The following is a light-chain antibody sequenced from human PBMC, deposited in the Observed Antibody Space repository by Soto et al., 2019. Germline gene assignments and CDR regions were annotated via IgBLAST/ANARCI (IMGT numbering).Light chain of an antibody. Sequence: QSALPQPASVSGSPGQSITISCTGTSSDVGAYNYVSWYQQHPGKAPRLMIYDVSTRPSGVSDRFSGSKSGNTASLTISGLQAEDDADYYCSSYTITSRVFGTGTKLTVL. V-gene: IGLV2-14*01. CDR2: DVS. CDR3: SSYTITSRV. CDR1: SSDVGAYNY. J-gene: IGLJ1*01.